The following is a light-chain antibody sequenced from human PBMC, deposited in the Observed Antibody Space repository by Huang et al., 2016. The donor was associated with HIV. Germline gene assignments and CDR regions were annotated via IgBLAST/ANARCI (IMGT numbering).Light chain of an antibody. V-gene: IGKV3-15*01. CDR1: QSVATQ. CDR2: GAS. Sequence: EIIMTQFPATLSLSPGERATLSCRASQSVATQSAWYQQKPGQAPTLLIFGASNRDTVVPDRFSGSGSGTEFTLTISSLQSEDFAVYYCQQYNTSPTTFGPGTRVDVK. J-gene: IGKJ3*01. CDR3: QQYNTSPTT.